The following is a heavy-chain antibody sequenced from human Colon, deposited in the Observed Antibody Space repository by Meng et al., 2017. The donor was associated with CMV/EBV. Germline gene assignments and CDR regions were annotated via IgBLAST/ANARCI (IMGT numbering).Heavy chain of an antibody. CDR3: VRDILRVGITYYFDY. J-gene: IGHJ4*02. CDR2: ISGDGSDL. CDR1: GFTFSSYN. D-gene: IGHD1-26*01. Sequence: GESLKISCAASGFTFSSYNMNWVRQAPGKGLEWISYISGDGSDLFYGDSVRGRFTISRDNAKNSLYLQINSLRVEDTAVYYCVRDILRVGITYYFDYWGQGTLVTVSS. V-gene: IGHV3-21*05.